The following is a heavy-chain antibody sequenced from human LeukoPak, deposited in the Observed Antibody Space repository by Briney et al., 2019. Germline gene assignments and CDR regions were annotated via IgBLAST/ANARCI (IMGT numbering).Heavy chain of an antibody. J-gene: IGHJ4*02. CDR2: IYYSGST. D-gene: IGHD3-10*01. V-gene: IGHV4-39*01. Sequence: SETLSLTCTVSGGSISSSSYYWGWIRQPPGKGLEWIGSIYYSGSTYYNPSLKGRVTISVDTSKNQFSLKLSSVTAADTAVYYCARQYSYYYGSGSQNGGGYFDYWGQGTLVTVSS. CDR1: GGSISSSSYY. CDR3: ARQYSYYYGSGSQNGGGYFDY.